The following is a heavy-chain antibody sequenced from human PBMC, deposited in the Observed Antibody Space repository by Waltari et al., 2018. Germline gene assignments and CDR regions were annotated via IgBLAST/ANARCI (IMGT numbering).Heavy chain of an antibody. CDR2: IRPDGRFT. CDR1: GITFSSSW. V-gene: IGHV3-74*01. Sequence: EVQLVESGGDLLQPGGSLRLSCAASGITFSSSWMHWVRQTPGTGLEWVSNIRPDGRFTGYAESVGGRFTISRDNAKSMLYLQMNSLRADDTAVYYCTRGITKAFDPWGQGTLVTVSS. D-gene: IGHD1-20*01. J-gene: IGHJ5*02. CDR3: TRGITKAFDP.